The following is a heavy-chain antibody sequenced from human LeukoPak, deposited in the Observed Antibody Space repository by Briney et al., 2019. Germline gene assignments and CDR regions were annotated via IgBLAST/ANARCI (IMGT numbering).Heavy chain of an antibody. CDR1: GFTFSSSY. CDR3: AREWGGYCSGGSCYSFDY. Sequence: GGSLRLSCAASGFTFSSSYMNWVRQAPGKGLEWVANIKQDGSEKYYVDSVKGRFTISRDNAKNSLYLQMNSLRAEDTAVYYCAREWGGYCSGGSCYSFDYWGQGTLVTVSS. V-gene: IGHV3-7*01. J-gene: IGHJ4*02. D-gene: IGHD2-15*01. CDR2: IKQDGSEK.